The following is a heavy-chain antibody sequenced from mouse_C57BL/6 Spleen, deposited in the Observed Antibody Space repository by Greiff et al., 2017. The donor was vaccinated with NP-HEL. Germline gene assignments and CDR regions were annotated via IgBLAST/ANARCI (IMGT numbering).Heavy chain of an antibody. J-gene: IGHJ1*03. CDR3: ARSVTTVVGYFDV. CDR2: INPSTGGT. V-gene: IGHV1-42*01. Sequence: EVQLQQSGPELVKPGASVKISCKASGYSFTGYYMNWVKQSPEKSLEWIGEINPSTGGTTYNQKFKAKATLTVDKSSSTAYMQLKSLTSEDSAVYYCARSVTTVVGYFDVWGTGTTVTVSS. CDR1: GYSFTGYY. D-gene: IGHD1-1*01.